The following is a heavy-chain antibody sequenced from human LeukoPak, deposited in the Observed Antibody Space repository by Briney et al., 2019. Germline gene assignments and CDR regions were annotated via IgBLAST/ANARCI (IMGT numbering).Heavy chain of an antibody. CDR2: IKQDGSEK. Sequence: GGALRHSCAASGFTFSSYRMNWVRPAPGKGLEWVATIKQDGSEKYYVDSVKGRFTSSRDNATTPLYMQMNSLRDEDTAVYYCARSPSWVLYFDYWGQGTLVTVSS. J-gene: IGHJ4*02. CDR1: GFTFSSYR. CDR3: ARSPSWVLYFDY. D-gene: IGHD1-26*01. V-gene: IGHV3-7*01.